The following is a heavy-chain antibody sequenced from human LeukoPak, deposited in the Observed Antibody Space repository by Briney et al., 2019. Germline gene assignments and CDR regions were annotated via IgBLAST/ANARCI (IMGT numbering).Heavy chain of an antibody. CDR1: GFIFTSYA. CDR2: ISGSGATT. D-gene: IGHD3/OR15-3a*01. Sequence: GGSLRLSCAASGFIFTSYAMSWVRHTPGKGLEWVSGISGSGATTYYADSVKGRLTISRDNSKNTVYLQMNSLRAEDTAVYYCAKTTGYYTGDFDYWGQGTLVTVSS. CDR3: AKTTGYYTGDFDY. V-gene: IGHV3-23*01. J-gene: IGHJ4*02.